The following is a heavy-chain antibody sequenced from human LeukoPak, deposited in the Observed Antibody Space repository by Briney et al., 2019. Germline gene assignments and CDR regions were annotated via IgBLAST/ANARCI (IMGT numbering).Heavy chain of an antibody. J-gene: IGHJ4*02. D-gene: IGHD3-22*01. V-gene: IGHV4-4*09. CDR1: GGSISSYF. Sequence: PSETLSPTCTVSGGSISSYFLSWVRQPPGKGLEWIGYIYTSGSTDYNPSLKSRVTISVDTSKKQFSLKLRSVTAADTAVYYCARHGYDSSGYQAYYFDYWGQGTLVTVSS. CDR2: IYTSGST. CDR3: ARHGYDSSGYQAYYFDY.